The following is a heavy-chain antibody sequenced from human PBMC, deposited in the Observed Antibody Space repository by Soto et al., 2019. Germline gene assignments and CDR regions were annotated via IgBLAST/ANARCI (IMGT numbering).Heavy chain of an antibody. CDR1: GFTFSSYD. CDR2: IGTAGDT. V-gene: IGHV3-13*01. CDR3: ARGQKRYCSGGSCYWAMEVGNAFDI. Sequence: PGGSLRLSCAASGFTFSSYDVHWVRQATGKGLEWVSAIGTAGDTYYPGSVKGRFTISRENAKNSLYLQMNSLRAGDTAVYYCARGQKRYCSGGSCYWAMEVGNAFDIWGQGTMVTVSS. D-gene: IGHD2-15*01. J-gene: IGHJ3*02.